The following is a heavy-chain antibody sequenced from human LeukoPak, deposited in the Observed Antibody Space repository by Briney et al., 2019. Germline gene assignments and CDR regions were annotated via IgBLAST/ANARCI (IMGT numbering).Heavy chain of an antibody. CDR2: IYYSGST. J-gene: IGHJ6*02. D-gene: IGHD3-9*01. CDR1: GGSISGSSYY. Sequence: SETLSLTCTVSGGSISGSSYYWSWIRQPPGKGLEWIGYIYYSGSTNYNPSLKSRVTISVGTSKNQFSLKLSSVTAADTAVYYCARSHILTGYRPYYYYGMDVWGQGTTVTVSS. CDR3: ARSHILTGYRPYYYYGMDV. V-gene: IGHV4-61*05.